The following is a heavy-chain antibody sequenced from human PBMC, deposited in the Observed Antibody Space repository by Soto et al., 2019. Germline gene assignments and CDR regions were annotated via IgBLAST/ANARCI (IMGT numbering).Heavy chain of an antibody. CDR2: INAGNGNT. V-gene: IGHV1-3*01. CDR1: GYTFTSYA. Sequence: ASVKVSCKASGYTFTSYAMHWVRQAPGQRLECMGWINAGNGNTKYSQKFQGRDTITRDTSASTAYMEMSSLSSEDTAVYYCARDSPPMDVWGQGTTVTVSS. CDR3: ARDSPPMDV. J-gene: IGHJ6*02.